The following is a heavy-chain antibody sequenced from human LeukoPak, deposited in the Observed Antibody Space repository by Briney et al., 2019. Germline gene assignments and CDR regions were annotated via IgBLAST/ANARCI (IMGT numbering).Heavy chain of an antibody. CDR3: ASEETYYDILTGYPHGAFDI. CDR1: GGSISSSSYY. J-gene: IGHJ3*02. Sequence: SETLSLTCTVSGGSISSSSYYWGWIRQPPGKGLEWIGSIYYSGSTYYNPSLKSRVTISVDTSKNQFSLKLSSVTAADTAVYHCASEETYYDILTGYPHGAFDIWGQGTMVTVSS. D-gene: IGHD3-9*01. CDR2: IYYSGST. V-gene: IGHV4-39*01.